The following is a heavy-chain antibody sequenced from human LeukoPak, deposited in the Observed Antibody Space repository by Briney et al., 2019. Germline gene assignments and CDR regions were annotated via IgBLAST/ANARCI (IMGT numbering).Heavy chain of an antibody. Sequence: RSGESLKTSCKGSGYSFTSYWIGWVRQMPGKGLEWVGIIYPGDSDTRYSPSFQCQVTISADKSLSTAYLQSSSLKVSDTAMYYCARHGEKSYDFWSGNPNNWFDPWGQGTLVTVSS. CDR2: IYPGDSDT. D-gene: IGHD3-3*01. J-gene: IGHJ5*02. CDR1: GYSFTSYW. CDR3: ARHGEKSYDFWSGNPNNWFDP. V-gene: IGHV5-51*01.